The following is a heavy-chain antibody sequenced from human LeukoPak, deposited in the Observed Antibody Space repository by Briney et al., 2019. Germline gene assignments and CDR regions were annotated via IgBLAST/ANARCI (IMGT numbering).Heavy chain of an antibody. CDR3: ARDTLWFGEFGPDY. D-gene: IGHD3-10*01. CDR2: IKQDGSEK. Sequence: PGGSLRLSCAASGFTFSSYWMSWVRQAPGKGLEWVANIKQDGSEKYYVDSVKGRFTISRDNAKNSLYLQMNRLRAEDTAVYYCARDTLWFGEFGPDYWGQGTLVTVSS. V-gene: IGHV3-7*01. CDR1: GFTFSSYW. J-gene: IGHJ4*02.